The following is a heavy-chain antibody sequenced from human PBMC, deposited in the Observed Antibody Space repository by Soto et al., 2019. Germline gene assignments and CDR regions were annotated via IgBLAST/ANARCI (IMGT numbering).Heavy chain of an antibody. D-gene: IGHD6-19*01. V-gene: IGHV3-49*03. Sequence: EVQLVESGGGLVQPGRSLRLSCTASGFTFGDYAMSWFRQAPGKGLEWVGFIRSKTYGGTTEYAASVKGRFTISKDDSKTIASLQMNSLKSEDTAVYYCSRGGSLQWVVPEDYWGQGTLVTVSS. J-gene: IGHJ4*02. CDR2: IRSKTYGGTT. CDR3: SRGGSLQWVVPEDY. CDR1: GFTFGDYA.